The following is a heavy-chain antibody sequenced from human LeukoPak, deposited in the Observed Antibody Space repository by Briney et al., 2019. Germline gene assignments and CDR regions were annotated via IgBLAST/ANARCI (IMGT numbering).Heavy chain of an antibody. CDR1: GGTFSSYA. CDR2: IIPIFGTA. J-gene: IGHJ4*02. V-gene: IGHV1-69*13. CDR3: ASWRRYNWNDEFDY. Sequence: SVKVSCKASGGTFSSYAISWVRQAPGQGLEWMGGIIPIFGTANYAQKFQGRVTITADESTSTAYMELSSLRSEDAAVYYCASWRRYNWNDEFDYWGQGTLVTVSS. D-gene: IGHD1-1*01.